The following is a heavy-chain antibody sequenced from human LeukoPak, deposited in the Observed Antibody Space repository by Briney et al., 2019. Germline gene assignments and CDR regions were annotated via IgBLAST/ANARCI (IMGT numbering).Heavy chain of an antibody. Sequence: PSETLSLTCAVYGGSFSGYYWSWIRQPPGKGLEWIGEINHSRSTNYNPSLKSRVTISVDTSKNQFSLKLSSVTAADTAVYYCARGDYYDSSGYRKGFDYWGQGTLVTVSP. V-gene: IGHV4-34*01. D-gene: IGHD3-22*01. CDR3: ARGDYYDSSGYRKGFDY. CDR1: GGSFSGYY. CDR2: INHSRST. J-gene: IGHJ4*02.